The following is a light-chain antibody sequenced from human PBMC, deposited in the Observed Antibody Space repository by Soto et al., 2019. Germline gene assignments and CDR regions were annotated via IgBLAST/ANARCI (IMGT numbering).Light chain of an antibody. Sequence: EIVLTQSPATLSLSPGERATLSCRASQSVSSSLAWYQQKPGQAPRLLIYDASNRATGIPARFSGSGSGTDFTLTISRLEPEDFAVYYCQQYSSSPTTFGQGTRLEIK. J-gene: IGKJ5*01. CDR3: QQYSSSPTT. CDR2: DAS. CDR1: QSVSSS. V-gene: IGKV3-11*01.